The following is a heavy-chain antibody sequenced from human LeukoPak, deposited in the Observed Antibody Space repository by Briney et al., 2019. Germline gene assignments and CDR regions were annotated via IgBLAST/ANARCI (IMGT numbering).Heavy chain of an antibody. CDR2: MNPNSGNT. CDR1: GYTFTSYD. D-gene: IGHD5-24*01. V-gene: IGHV1-8*03. CDR3: ARVKGGRRRWLQLERWFDP. J-gene: IGHJ5*02. Sequence: GASVKVSCKASGYTFTSYDINWVRQATGQGLEWMGWMNPNSGNTGYAQKFQGRVTITRNTSISTAYMELSSLRSEDTAVYYCARVKGGRRRWLQLERWFDPWGQGTLATVSS.